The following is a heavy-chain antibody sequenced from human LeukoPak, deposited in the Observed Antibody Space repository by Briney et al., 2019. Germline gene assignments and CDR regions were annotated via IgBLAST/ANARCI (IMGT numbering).Heavy chain of an antibody. V-gene: IGHV3-23*01. CDR1: GLTVGSYA. CDR2: ISGRGGST. Sequence: GGSLRLSWAASGLTVGSYATSSVRHAPGERRGWGSAISGRGGSTSYADSVKGRFTISRENSRNTLYLQMNSLRAEDSAVYYCAKSTRSWYGRFDAWGQGTLVTVSA. D-gene: IGHD6-13*01. J-gene: IGHJ5*02. CDR3: AKSTRSWYGRFDA.